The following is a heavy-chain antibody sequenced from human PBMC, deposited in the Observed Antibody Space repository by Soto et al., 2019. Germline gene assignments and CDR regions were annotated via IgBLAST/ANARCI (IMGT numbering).Heavy chain of an antibody. CDR2: IYSGGST. V-gene: IGHV3-53*02. CDR1: GFTVSSNY. D-gene: IGHD5-18*01. J-gene: IGHJ6*02. CDR3: ARDQGGVDTNHGMDV. Sequence: EVQLVETGGGLIQPGGSLRLSCAASGFTVSSNYMSWVRQAPGKGLEWVSVIYSGGSTYYADSVKGRFTISRDNSKNTLYLQMNSLRAEDTAVYYCARDQGGVDTNHGMDVLGQGTTVTVSS.